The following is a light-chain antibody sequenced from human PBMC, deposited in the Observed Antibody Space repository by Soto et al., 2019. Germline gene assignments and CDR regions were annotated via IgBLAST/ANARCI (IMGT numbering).Light chain of an antibody. J-gene: IGKJ5*01. CDR3: QQYNNWPLLT. V-gene: IGKV3-15*01. CDR1: QGVRSD. CDR2: GAS. Sequence: IAMTQSPDTLSLSPGDRATLSCRASQGVRSDLAWYQQKAGQSPRLLIYGASTRAAETPARFSGSGSETEFTLTISSLQSEDFAVYYCQQYNNWPLLTFGQGTRLEIK.